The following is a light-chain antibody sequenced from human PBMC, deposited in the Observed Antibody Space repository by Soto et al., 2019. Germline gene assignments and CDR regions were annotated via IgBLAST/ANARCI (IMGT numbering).Light chain of an antibody. V-gene: IGKV3-15*01. Sequence: EIVMTQSPDTLSVSPGERATLSCRASQSVSSNLAWYQRKPGQAPRLLIYGASTRATGIPARFSGSGSGTEFTLTISSLQSEDFAVYYCQQYNNWPWTFGQGTKVEIK. CDR2: GAS. CDR1: QSVSSN. CDR3: QQYNNWPWT. J-gene: IGKJ1*01.